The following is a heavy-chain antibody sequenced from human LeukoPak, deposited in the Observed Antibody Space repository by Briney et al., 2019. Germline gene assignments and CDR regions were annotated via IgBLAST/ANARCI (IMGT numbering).Heavy chain of an antibody. J-gene: IGHJ4*02. V-gene: IGHV1-8*01. D-gene: IGHD3-10*01. Sequence: ASVKVSCKASGYTFTSYDINWVRQASGQGLEWMGWMNPNSGNTGYAQKFQGRVTMTRNTSISTAYMELSSLTSEDTAVFYCARGHWLGSGSYSFDYWGQGTLVTVSS. CDR1: GYTFTSYD. CDR2: MNPNSGNT. CDR3: ARGHWLGSGSYSFDY.